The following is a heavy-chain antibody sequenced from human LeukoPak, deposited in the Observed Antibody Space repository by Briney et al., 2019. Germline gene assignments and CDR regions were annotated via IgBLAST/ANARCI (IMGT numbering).Heavy chain of an antibody. CDR3: ARRSRNYYGSGSYFNWFDP. D-gene: IGHD3-10*01. J-gene: IGHJ5*02. Sequence: SETLSLTCTVSGYSISSGYYWSWIRQPPGKGLEWIGEINHSGSTNYNPSLKSRVTISVDTSKNQFSLKLSSVTAADTAVYYCARRSRNYYGSGSYFNWFDPWGQGTLVTVSS. CDR1: GYSISSGYY. V-gene: IGHV4-38-2*02. CDR2: INHSGST.